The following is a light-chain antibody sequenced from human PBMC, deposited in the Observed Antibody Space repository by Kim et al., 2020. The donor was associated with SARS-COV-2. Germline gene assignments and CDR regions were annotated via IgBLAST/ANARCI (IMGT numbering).Light chain of an antibody. CDR3: QQYKSYPWT. V-gene: IGKV1-12*01. CDR2: GSS. Sequence: ASVGDTVTLTCRASQDISPWLAWYQQRPGNAPKLLISGSSDLEAGVPSRFSGSESGTDFTLTISSLQPEDFATYYCQQYKSYPWTFGQGTKVDIK. J-gene: IGKJ1*01. CDR1: QDISPW.